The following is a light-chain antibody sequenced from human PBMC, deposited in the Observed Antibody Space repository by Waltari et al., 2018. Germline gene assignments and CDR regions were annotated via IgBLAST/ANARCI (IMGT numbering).Light chain of an antibody. CDR2: WAS. V-gene: IGKV4-1*01. J-gene: IGKJ2*01. CDR3: QQYYSTLPYT. Sequence: DIVMTQSPDSLAVSLGERAPINCKSSQRVLYSSNNKNYLAWYKQKPGQPPKLLIYWASTRESGVPDRFSGSGSGTDFTLTISSLQAEDVAVYYCQQYYSTLPYTFGQGTKLEIK. CDR1: QRVLYSSNNKNY.